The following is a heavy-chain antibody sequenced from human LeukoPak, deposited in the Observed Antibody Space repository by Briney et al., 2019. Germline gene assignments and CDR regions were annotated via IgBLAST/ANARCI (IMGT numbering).Heavy chain of an antibody. CDR2: ITSAGST. J-gene: IGHJ4*02. Sequence: GGSLRLSCAASGFTFSTFAMSWVRQAPGKGLEWVSAITSAGSTYYAESVKGRFTISRDNSKNTLYVQMNSLGPEDTALYYCARDRGYCSGGSCYSAFDYWGQGTLVTVSS. CDR3: ARDRGYCSGGSCYSAFDY. V-gene: IGHV3-23*01. CDR1: GFTFSTFA. D-gene: IGHD2-15*01.